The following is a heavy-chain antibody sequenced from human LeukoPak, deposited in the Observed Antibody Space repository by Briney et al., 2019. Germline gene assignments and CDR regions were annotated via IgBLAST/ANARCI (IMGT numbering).Heavy chain of an antibody. CDR1: GGSISSSSYY. J-gene: IGHJ4*02. D-gene: IGHD3-3*01. CDR3: ARVRVVPYYFDY. V-gene: IGHV4-39*01. Sequence: PSETLSLTCTVSGGSISSSSYYWGWIRQPPGKGLEWIGSIYYSGSTYYNPSLKSRVTISVDTSKSQFSLKLSSVTAADTAVYYCARVRVVPYYFDYWGQGTLVTVSS. CDR2: IYYSGST.